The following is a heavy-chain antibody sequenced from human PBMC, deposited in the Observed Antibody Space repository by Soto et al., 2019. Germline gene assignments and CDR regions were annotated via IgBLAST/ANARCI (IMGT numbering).Heavy chain of an antibody. Sequence: EVQLVESGGGLLKPGGSLRLSCAASGFTFSSYSMNWVRQAPGKRLEWVSSISSSSSYIYYADSVKGRFTISRDNAKNSLYLQMNSLRAEDTAVYYCAREGGSIVVVVSPLDYWGQGTPVTVSS. V-gene: IGHV3-21*01. CDR3: AREGGSIVVVVSPLDY. J-gene: IGHJ4*02. CDR1: GFTFSSYS. CDR2: ISSSSSYI. D-gene: IGHD2-15*01.